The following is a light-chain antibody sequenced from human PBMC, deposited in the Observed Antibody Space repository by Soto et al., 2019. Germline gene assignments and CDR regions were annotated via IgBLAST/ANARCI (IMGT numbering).Light chain of an antibody. CDR2: RNN. V-gene: IGLV1-47*01. CDR1: SSNIGSNY. CDR3: AAWDDSLSGSYVV. J-gene: IGLJ2*01. Sequence: HSVLTQPPSASGTPGQRVTISCSGSSSNIGSNYVYWYQQLPGTAPKLLIYRNNQRPSGVPDRFSGSKSGTSASLAISGLRSEDEADYYCAAWDDSLSGSYVVFGGGTKLTVL.